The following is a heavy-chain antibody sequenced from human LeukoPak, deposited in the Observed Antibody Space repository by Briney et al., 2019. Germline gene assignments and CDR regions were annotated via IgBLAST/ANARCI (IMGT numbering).Heavy chain of an antibody. Sequence: ASVKVSCKASGDNFNSYSISWVRQAPGQGLEWMGGIIPIFGSANYAQTFQGRVTITTDQSTSTAYMELSSLSSEDTAVYYCARVGRSRGSLPNSYYYMDVWGKGTTVTVSS. J-gene: IGHJ6*03. V-gene: IGHV1-69*05. CDR1: GDNFNSYS. CDR3: ARVGRSRGSLPNSYYYMDV. D-gene: IGHD1-26*01. CDR2: IIPIFGSA.